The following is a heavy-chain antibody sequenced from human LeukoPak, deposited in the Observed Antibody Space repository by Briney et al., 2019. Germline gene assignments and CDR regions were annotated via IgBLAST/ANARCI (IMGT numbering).Heavy chain of an antibody. V-gene: IGHV5-51*01. CDR1: GYSFTTSY. CDR3: ARLDSSGYGDAFDI. CDR2: IYPGDSDT. D-gene: IGHD3-22*01. J-gene: IGHJ3*02. Sequence: GESLQISCKGSGYSFTTSYIGWVRQMPGKGLEWMGIIYPGDSDTRYSPSFQGQVTISADKSISTAYLQWSSLKASDTAMYYCARLDSSGYGDAFDIWGQGTMLIVSS.